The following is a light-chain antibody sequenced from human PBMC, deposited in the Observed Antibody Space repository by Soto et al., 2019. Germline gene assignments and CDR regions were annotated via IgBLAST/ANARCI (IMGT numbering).Light chain of an antibody. CDR2: DVT. CDR3: SSYTSSSTV. CDR1: SSDVGGYNY. Sequence: QSALTQPRSVSGSPGQAVTISGTGTSSDVGGYNYVSWYQQHPGRAPKFMIYDVTKRPSGVPDRFSGSKSGNTASLTISGLQVEDEADYYCSSYTSSSTVFGTGTKVTVL. J-gene: IGLJ1*01. V-gene: IGLV2-11*01.